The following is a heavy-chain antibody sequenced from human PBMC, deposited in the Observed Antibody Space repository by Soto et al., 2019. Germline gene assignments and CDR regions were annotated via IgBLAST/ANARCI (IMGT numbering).Heavy chain of an antibody. V-gene: IGHV3-23*01. CDR3: ARGRYFDWLTP. D-gene: IGHD3-9*01. CDR1: GFTLSSYA. J-gene: IGHJ5*02. CDR2: ISGSGVST. Sequence: GVSLRLSWAASGFTLSSYAMILVRQAQGKGLEWVSAISGSGVSTYYADSVKGRFTISRDNSKNTLYLQMNSLRAEDTAVYYCARGRYFDWLTPWGQGTLVTVSS.